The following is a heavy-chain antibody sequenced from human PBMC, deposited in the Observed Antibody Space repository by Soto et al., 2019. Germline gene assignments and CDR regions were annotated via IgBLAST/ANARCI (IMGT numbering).Heavy chain of an antibody. V-gene: IGHV3-21*01. D-gene: IGHD2-2*01. J-gene: IGHJ6*02. Sequence: GGSLRLSCAASGFTFSSYSMNWVRQAPGKGLEWVSSISSSSSYIYYADSVKGRFTISRDNAKNSLYLQMNSLRAEDTAVYYCARDQIVVVPAATRGDYYGMDVWGQGTTVTVSS. CDR1: GFTFSSYS. CDR3: ARDQIVVVPAATRGDYYGMDV. CDR2: ISSSSSYI.